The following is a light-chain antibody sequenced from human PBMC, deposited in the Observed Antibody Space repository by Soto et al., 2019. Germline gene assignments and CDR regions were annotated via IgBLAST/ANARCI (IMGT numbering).Light chain of an antibody. Sequence: EIVMTQSPAPIAVSPGGRATLSCRASQSMGSNVAWYQQKPGQAPRLLIYGASTRAAGIPARFSGSGSGTEFTLTITSLQSEDFAVYYCQQFHNWPRTCGQGTKVDIK. CDR3: QQFHNWPRT. CDR2: GAS. J-gene: IGKJ1*01. CDR1: QSMGSN. V-gene: IGKV3-15*01.